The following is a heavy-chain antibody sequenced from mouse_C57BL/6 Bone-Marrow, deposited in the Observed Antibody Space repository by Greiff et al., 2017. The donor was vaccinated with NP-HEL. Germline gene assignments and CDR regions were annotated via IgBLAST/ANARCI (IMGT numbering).Heavy chain of an antibody. V-gene: IGHV1-15*01. CDR3: TKASKSRFAY. J-gene: IGHJ3*01. Sequence: QVQLQQSGAELVRPGASVTLSCKASGYTFTDYEMHWVKQTPVHGLEWIGAIDPETGGTAYNQKFKGKAILTADKSSSTAYMELRSLTSEDSAVYYCTKASKSRFAYWGQGTLVTVSA. CDR2: IDPETGGT. D-gene: IGHD6-2*01. CDR1: GYTFTDYE.